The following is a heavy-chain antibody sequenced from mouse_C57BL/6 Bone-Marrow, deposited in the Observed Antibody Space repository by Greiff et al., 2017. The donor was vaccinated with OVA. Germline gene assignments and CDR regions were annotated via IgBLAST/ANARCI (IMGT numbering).Heavy chain of an antibody. Sequence: VQLQQPGAELVRPGSSVKLSCKASGYTFTSYWMDWVKQRPGQGPEWIGNIYPSDSETHYNQKFKDKATLTVDKSSSTAYMQLSSLTSEDSAVYYCARGTGTKGDYWGQGTTLTVSS. D-gene: IGHD4-1*01. V-gene: IGHV1-61*01. CDR3: ARGTGTKGDY. CDR2: IYPSDSET. CDR1: GYTFTSYW. J-gene: IGHJ2*01.